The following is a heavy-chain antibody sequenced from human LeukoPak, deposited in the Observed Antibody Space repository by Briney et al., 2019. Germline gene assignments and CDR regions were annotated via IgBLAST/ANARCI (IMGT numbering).Heavy chain of an antibody. V-gene: IGHV1-3*04. CDR2: INIGNGNT. CDR3: ARDYFRGSYDY. D-gene: IGHD1-26*01. J-gene: IGHJ4*02. CDR1: GYTFTGYA. Sequence: ASVKVSCKASGYTFTGYALHWVRQAPGQRLEWMGWINIGNGNTKYSQKFQGRVTITRDTSASTAYMELSSLRSEDTTVYFCARDYFRGSYDYWGQGTLVTVSS.